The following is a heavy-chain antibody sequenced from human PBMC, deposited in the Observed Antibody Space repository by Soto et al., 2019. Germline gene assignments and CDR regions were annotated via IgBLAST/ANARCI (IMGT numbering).Heavy chain of an antibody. D-gene: IGHD6-13*01. Sequence: ASVKVSCKASGYKLSSYAIHWVRQAPGQRLEWMGWINVGNGNTKYSQKFHDRVTIIRDTSTDTAYMEVSSLRSEDTAVYYCETLSWGALIAAAGSWYYGMDVWGQGTTVTVSS. V-gene: IGHV1-3*01. CDR2: INVGNGNT. CDR3: ETLSWGALIAAAGSWYYGMDV. CDR1: GYKLSSYA. J-gene: IGHJ6*02.